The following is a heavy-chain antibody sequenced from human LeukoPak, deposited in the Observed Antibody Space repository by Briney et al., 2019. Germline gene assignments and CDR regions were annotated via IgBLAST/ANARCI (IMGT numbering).Heavy chain of an antibody. CDR1: GFTFSGYS. CDR2: ISSGSRTI. V-gene: IGHV3-48*01. Sequence: PGGSLRLSCAASGFTFSGYSMNWVRQAPGKGLEWLSYISSGSRTIYYADSVKGRFTVSRDYAKNSLYLQMNSLRAEDTAVYYCARESISGHRDFDYWGQGALVTVSS. D-gene: IGHD1-26*01. J-gene: IGHJ4*02. CDR3: ARESISGHRDFDY.